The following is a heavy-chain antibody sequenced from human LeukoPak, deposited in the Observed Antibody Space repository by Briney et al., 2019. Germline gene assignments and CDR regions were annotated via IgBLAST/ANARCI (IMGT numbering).Heavy chain of an antibody. J-gene: IGHJ4*02. CDR2: ISGSGGST. D-gene: IGHD3-10*01. V-gene: IGHV3-23*01. CDR1: GFTFSSYA. Sequence: GGSLRLSCAASGFTFSSYAMSWVRQAPGKGLEWVSAISGSGGSTYYADSVKGRFTISRDNSKNTLYLQMNSLRAEDTAVYYCAKDLRMVRGVIITVYFDYWGQGTLVTVSS. CDR3: AKDLRMVRGVIITVYFDY.